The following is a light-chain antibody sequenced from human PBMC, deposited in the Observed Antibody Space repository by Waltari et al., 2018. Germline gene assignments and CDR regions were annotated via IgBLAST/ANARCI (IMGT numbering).Light chain of an antibody. Sequence: QSALTQPASVSGSPGQSITISCPGTSSDIGRYNTVSWYQQYPGKAPQIIIYEVKNRPSGVSTRFSGSTSGNTASLTISALQADDEAYFYCSSYTGDNILLFGGGTK. CDR1: SSDIGRYNT. CDR3: SSYTGDNILL. CDR2: EVK. J-gene: IGLJ3*02. V-gene: IGLV2-14*01.